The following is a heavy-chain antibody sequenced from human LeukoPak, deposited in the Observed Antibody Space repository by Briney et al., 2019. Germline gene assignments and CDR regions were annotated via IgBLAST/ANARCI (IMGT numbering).Heavy chain of an antibody. D-gene: IGHD6-13*01. Sequence: PGRSLRLSCAASGFTFSSYSMNWVRQAPGKGLEWVSYSSSSSSTIYYADSVKGRFTISRDNAKNSLYLQMNSLRAEDTAVYYCARDTAPSGWYYFDYWGQGALVTVSS. CDR3: ARDTAPSGWYYFDY. J-gene: IGHJ4*02. CDR2: SSSSSSTI. V-gene: IGHV3-48*01. CDR1: GFTFSSYS.